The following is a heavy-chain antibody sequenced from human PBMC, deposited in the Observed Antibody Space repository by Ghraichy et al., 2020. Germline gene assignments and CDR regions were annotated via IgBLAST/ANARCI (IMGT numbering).Heavy chain of an antibody. V-gene: IGHV4-39*01. CDR2: IYYTGNT. D-gene: IGHD3-3*01. CDR1: GGSISSSSYY. CDR3: ARKIIGPEWTRYYYYGMDV. Sequence: SETLSLTCTVSGGSISSSSYYWGWIRQPPGKGLEWIASIYYTGNTYYNPSLKSRVTISVDTPKNQFSLKLSSVTAADTAVYYCARKIIGPEWTRYYYYGMDVWGQGTSVTVS. J-gene: IGHJ6*02.